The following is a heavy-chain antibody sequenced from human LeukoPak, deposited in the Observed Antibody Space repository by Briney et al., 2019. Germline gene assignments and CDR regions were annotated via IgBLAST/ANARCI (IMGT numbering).Heavy chain of an antibody. D-gene: IGHD1-26*01. J-gene: IGHJ6*02. CDR2: ISYDGSNK. CDR3: AKLRYSGSYYYGMDV. Sequence: PGRSLRLSCAASGFTFSSYGMHWVRQAPGKGLEWVAVISYDGSNKYYADSVKGRFTISRDNSKNTLYLQMNSLRAEDTAVYYCAKLRYSGSYYYGMDVWGQGTTVTVSS. CDR1: GFTFSSYG. V-gene: IGHV3-30*18.